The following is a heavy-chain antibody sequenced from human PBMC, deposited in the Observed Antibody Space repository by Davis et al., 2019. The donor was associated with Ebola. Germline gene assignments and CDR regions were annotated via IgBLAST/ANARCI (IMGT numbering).Heavy chain of an antibody. J-gene: IGHJ4*02. CDR1: GFTFSSYS. D-gene: IGHD3-9*01. V-gene: IGHV3-21*01. CDR3: ARDRAYYDILTGYSY. CDR2: ISSSSSYI. Sequence: PGGSLRLSCAASGFTFSSYSMNWVRQAPGKGLEWVSSISSSSSYIYYADSVKGRFTISRDNAKNSLYLQMNSLRAEDTAVYYCARDRAYYDILTGYSYWGQGTLVTVSS.